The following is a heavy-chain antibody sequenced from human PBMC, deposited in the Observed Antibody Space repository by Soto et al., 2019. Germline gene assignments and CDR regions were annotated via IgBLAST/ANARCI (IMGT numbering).Heavy chain of an antibody. CDR2: INPNNGDT. CDR3: ARHSGYDYVFDY. CDR1: GYTFTGYY. D-gene: IGHD5-12*01. Sequence: QVQLVQSGAEVKKPGASVKVSCKASGYTFTGYYIHWVRQAPGQGLEWMGWINPNNGDTNFAQKFQGRVTLTRDTSTSTAYMELSSLRFDDTAVYYCARHSGYDYVFDYWGKGTLVTVSS. V-gene: IGHV1-2*02. J-gene: IGHJ4*02.